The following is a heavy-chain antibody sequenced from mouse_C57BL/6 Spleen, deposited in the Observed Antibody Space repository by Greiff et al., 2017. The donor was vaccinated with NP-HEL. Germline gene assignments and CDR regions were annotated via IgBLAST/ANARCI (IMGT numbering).Heavy chain of an antibody. CDR1: GFTFSDYG. V-gene: IGHV5-17*01. D-gene: IGHD2-4*01. CDR3: ARPLYSDYGGYALDY. J-gene: IGHJ4*01. CDR2: ISSGSSTI. Sequence: EVKLVESGGGLVKPGGSPKLSCAASGFTFSDYGMHWVRQAPEKGLEWVAYISSGSSTIYYADTVKGRFTISRDNAKNTLFLQMTSLRAEDTALYYCARPLYSDYGGYALDYWGQGTSVTVSS.